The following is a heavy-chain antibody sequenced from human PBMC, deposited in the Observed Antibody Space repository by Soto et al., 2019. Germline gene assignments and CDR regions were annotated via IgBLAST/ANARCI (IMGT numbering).Heavy chain of an antibody. CDR3: AKDMGYDLSPLGYFDY. CDR1: GFTFDDYA. J-gene: IGHJ4*02. CDR2: ISWNSGSI. D-gene: IGHD5-12*01. V-gene: IGHV3-9*01. Sequence: PGGSLRLSCADSGFTFDDYAMHWVRQAPGKGLEWVSGISWNSGSIGYADSVKGRFTISRDNAKNSLYLQMNSLRSEDTALYYCAKDMGYDLSPLGYFDYWGQGTLVSVSS.